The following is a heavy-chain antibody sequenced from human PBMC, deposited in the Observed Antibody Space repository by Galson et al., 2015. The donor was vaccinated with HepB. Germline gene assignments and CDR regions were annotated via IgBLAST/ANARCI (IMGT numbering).Heavy chain of an antibody. CDR2: ISYDGSNK. J-gene: IGHJ6*02. Sequence: SLRLSCAASGFTFSSYAMHWVRQAPGKGLEWVAVISYDGSNKYYADSVKGRFTISRDNSKNTLYLQMNSLRAEDTAVYYCARGGQQLAWTYYYYGMDVWGQGTTVTVSS. D-gene: IGHD6-13*01. V-gene: IGHV3-30*04. CDR1: GFTFSSYA. CDR3: ARGGQQLAWTYYYYGMDV.